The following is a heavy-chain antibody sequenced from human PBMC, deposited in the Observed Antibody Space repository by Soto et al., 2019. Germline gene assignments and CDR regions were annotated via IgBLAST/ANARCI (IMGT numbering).Heavy chain of an antibody. Sequence: QVQLVQSGAEVKKPGASVKVSYKASGYTFTNYDINWVRQAPGQGLGWMGWMDPKSGNTDYAQKFQGRVTITRNTSISTAYLEVSSLSSEDTAVYFCARGRGWRDYWGQGTLVTVSS. CDR1: GYTFTNYD. CDR3: ARGRGWRDY. CDR2: MDPKSGNT. D-gene: IGHD2-15*01. V-gene: IGHV1-8*01. J-gene: IGHJ4*02.